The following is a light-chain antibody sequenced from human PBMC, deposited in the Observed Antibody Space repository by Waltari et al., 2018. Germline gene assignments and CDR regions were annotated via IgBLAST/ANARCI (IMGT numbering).Light chain of an antibody. J-gene: IGKJ4*01. CDR2: DAS. Sequence: EIVLTQSPATLSLSPGERATLSYRASQSVNNFLGWYQQKPGQAPRLLIFDASNRAAGIPARFSGSGSRTDFTLTISSLEPEDFAVYYCQQNRDWPLTFGGGTRVEIK. CDR3: QQNRDWPLT. CDR1: QSVNNF. V-gene: IGKV3-11*01.